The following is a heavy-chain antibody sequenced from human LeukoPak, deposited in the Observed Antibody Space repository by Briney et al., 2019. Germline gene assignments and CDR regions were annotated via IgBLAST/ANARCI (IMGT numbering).Heavy chain of an antibody. Sequence: PGGSLRLSCAASGFTVSSNYMSWVRQAPGKGLEWVSVIYSGGSTYYADSVKGRFTISRDNSKNTLYLQMNSLRAEDTAVYYCAREVYSSGWYWFDPWGQGTLVTVSS. J-gene: IGHJ5*02. D-gene: IGHD6-19*01. CDR2: IYSGGST. CDR1: GFTVSSNY. CDR3: AREVYSSGWYWFDP. V-gene: IGHV3-66*01.